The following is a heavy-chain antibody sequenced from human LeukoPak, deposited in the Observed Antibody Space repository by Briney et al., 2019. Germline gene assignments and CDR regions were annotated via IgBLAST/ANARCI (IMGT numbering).Heavy chain of an antibody. CDR1: GGTFSSYA. D-gene: IGHD3-9*01. CDR2: IIPIFGTA. J-gene: IGHJ4*02. Sequence: SVKVSCKASGGTFSSYAISWVRQAPGQGLEWMGGIIPIFGTANYAQKFQGRVTITTDESTSTAYMELSSLRAEDTAVYYCAKDHGDYDILTGGYWGQGTLVTVSS. CDR3: AKDHGDYDILTGGY. V-gene: IGHV1-69*05.